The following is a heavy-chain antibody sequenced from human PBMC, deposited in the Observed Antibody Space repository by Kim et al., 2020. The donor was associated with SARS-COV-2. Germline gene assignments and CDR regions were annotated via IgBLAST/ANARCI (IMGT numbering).Heavy chain of an antibody. Sequence: VSSNSAAWNWIRQSPSGGLEWLGRTYYRSKWYNDYAVSVKSRITISPDTSKNQFSLLLNSVTPEDTAVYYCARGGDYYDSSGYYPNDAFDNW. CDR1: VSSNSAA. J-gene: IGHJ3*02. D-gene: IGHD3-22*01. CDR2: TYYRSKWYN. CDR3: ARGGDYYDSSGYYPNDAFDN. V-gene: IGHV6-1*01.